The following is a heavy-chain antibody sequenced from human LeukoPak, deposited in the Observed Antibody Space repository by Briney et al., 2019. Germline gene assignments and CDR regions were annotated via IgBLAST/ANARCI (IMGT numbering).Heavy chain of an antibody. CDR1: GFNFNDYG. J-gene: IGHJ4*02. CDR3: ARDGAYSYTY. D-gene: IGHD5-18*01. V-gene: IGHV3-33*01. CDR2: IWHDGNDK. Sequence: GGSLRLSCAASGFNFNDYGMHWVRQAPGKGLEWVAIIWHDGNDKYYADSVRGRFTISRDNSKNTLYLEMNSLRAEDTAVYYCARDGAYSYTYWGQGTLVIVSS.